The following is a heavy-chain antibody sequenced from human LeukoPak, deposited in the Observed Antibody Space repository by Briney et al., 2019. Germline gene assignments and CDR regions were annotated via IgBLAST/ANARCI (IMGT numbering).Heavy chain of an antibody. V-gene: IGHV6-1*01. CDR3: ARDKYYYDSSEYYYYYMDV. J-gene: IGHJ6*03. CDR1: GDSVSSNSAA. Sequence: SQTLSLTCAISGDSVSSNSAAWNWIRQSPSRGLEWLGRTYYRSKWYNDYAVSVKSRITINPDTSKNQSSLQLNSVTPEDTAVYYCARDKYYYDSSEYYYYYMDVWGKGTTVTVSS. CDR2: TYYRSKWYN. D-gene: IGHD3-22*01.